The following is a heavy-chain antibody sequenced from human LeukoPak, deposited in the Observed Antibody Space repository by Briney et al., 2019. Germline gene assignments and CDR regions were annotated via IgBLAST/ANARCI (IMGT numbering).Heavy chain of an antibody. V-gene: IGHV4-59*11. CDR2: IYYSGST. Sequence: LRLSCAASGFTFSDHYMDWVRQAPGKGLEWIGYIYYSGSTHYNPSLKSRDTISVDTSKNQFSLKLSSVTAADTAVYYCAREFGELGYWGPGTLVTVSS. J-gene: IGHJ4*02. CDR3: AREFGELGY. D-gene: IGHD3-10*01. CDR1: GFTFSDHY.